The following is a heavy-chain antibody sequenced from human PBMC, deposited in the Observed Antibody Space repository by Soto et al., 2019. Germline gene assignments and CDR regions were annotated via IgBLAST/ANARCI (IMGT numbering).Heavy chain of an antibody. V-gene: IGHV6-1*01. CDR2: TYYRSKWYN. CDR1: GDSVSSNSAA. J-gene: IGHJ6*02. CDR3: ARDRTDSSSFYKRNYYYNGMDV. Sequence: QVQLQQSGPGLVKPSQTLSLTCAISGDSVSSNSAAWNWIRQSPSRGLEWLGRTYYRSKWYNDYAVSVRSRITINPDTSKNQFSLQLISVTPEDSAVYYCARDRTDSSSFYKRNYYYNGMDVWGQGTTVTVSS. D-gene: IGHD6-13*01.